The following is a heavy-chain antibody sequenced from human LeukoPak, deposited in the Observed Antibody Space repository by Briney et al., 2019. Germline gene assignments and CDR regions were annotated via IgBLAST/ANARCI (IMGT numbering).Heavy chain of an antibody. V-gene: IGHV3-30-3*01. CDR1: GFTFSSYA. Sequence: PGGSLTLSCAASGFTFSSYAMHWVRQAPGKGLEWVAVISYDGSNKYYADSVKGRFTISRDNSKNTLYLQMNSLRAEDTAVYYCARGYDSSGYYHDYWGQGTLVTVSS. CDR2: ISYDGSNK. J-gene: IGHJ4*02. D-gene: IGHD3-22*01. CDR3: ARGYDSSGYYHDY.